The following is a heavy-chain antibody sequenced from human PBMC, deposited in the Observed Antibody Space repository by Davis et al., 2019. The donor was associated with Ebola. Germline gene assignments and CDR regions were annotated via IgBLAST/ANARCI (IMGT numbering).Heavy chain of an antibody. V-gene: IGHV3-73*01. D-gene: IGHD4-11*01. CDR2: IRSKANSYAT. Sequence: GESLKISCAASGFTFSGSAMHWVRQASGKVLEWVGRIRSKANSYATACAASVKGRFTISSDDSKNTAYLQMNSLKTEDTAVYYCTSTVTDSDYWGQETLVTVSS. J-gene: IGHJ4*02. CDR1: GFTFSGSA. CDR3: TSTVTDSDY.